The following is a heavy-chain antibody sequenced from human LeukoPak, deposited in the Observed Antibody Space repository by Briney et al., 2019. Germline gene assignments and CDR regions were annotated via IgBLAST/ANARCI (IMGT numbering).Heavy chain of an antibody. D-gene: IGHD2-15*01. CDR2: IIPIFGTA. V-gene: IGHV1-69*13. Sequence: SVKVSCKASGGTFSSYAISWVRQAPGQGLEWMGGIIPIFGTANYAQKFQGRVTITADESTSTAYMELSSLRAEDTAVYYCASLSWGYCSGGSCYFDYWGQGTLVTVSS. CDR1: GGTFSSYA. CDR3: ASLSWGYCSGGSCYFDY. J-gene: IGHJ4*02.